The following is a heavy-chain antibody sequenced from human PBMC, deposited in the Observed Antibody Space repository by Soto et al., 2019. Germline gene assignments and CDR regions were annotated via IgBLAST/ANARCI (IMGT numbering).Heavy chain of an antibody. Sequence: SLRLSCAASGFTFSSYAMSWVRQAPGKGLEWVSVISGSDDSTYYADSVKGRFTISRDNSKNTLYLQMNSLRAEDTAVYYCAKRSSSSTFDYWGQVTLVTVS. V-gene: IGHV3-23*01. CDR1: GFTFSSYA. J-gene: IGHJ4*02. CDR2: ISGSDDST. D-gene: IGHD6-6*01. CDR3: AKRSSSSTFDY.